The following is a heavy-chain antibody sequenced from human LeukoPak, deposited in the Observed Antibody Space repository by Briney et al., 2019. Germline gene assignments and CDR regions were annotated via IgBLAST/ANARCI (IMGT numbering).Heavy chain of an antibody. D-gene: IGHD4-17*01. J-gene: IGHJ2*01. Sequence: GGSLRLSCAASGFTFSSYSMNWVRQAPGKGLEWVSYISSSSSTIYYADSVKGRFTISRDNAKNSLYLQMNSLRAEDTAVYYCARDRSEYGDYWYFDLWGRGTLVTVSS. CDR2: ISSSSSTI. CDR3: ARDRSEYGDYWYFDL. CDR1: GFTFSSYS. V-gene: IGHV3-48*01.